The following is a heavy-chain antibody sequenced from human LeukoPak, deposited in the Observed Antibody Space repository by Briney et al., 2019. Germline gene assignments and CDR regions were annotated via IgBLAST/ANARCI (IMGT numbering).Heavy chain of an antibody. CDR3: ARVGYYDSSGYPIGDY. Sequence: SVKVSCKASGYTFTSYGISWVRQAPGQGLEWMGWISAYNGNTNYAQKLQGRVTMTTDTSTSTAYMELRSLRSDDTAVYYCARVGYYDSSGYPIGDYWGQGTLVTVSS. CDR2: ISAYNGNT. D-gene: IGHD3-22*01. V-gene: IGHV1-18*01. J-gene: IGHJ4*02. CDR1: GYTFTSYG.